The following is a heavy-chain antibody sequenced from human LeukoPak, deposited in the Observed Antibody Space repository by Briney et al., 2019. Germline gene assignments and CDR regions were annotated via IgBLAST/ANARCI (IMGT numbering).Heavy chain of an antibody. CDR3: ARGPLRSYYDFWSGYTDFDY. V-gene: IGHV3-33*01. CDR2: IWYDGSNI. J-gene: IGHJ4*02. D-gene: IGHD3-3*01. CDR1: GFTFSSYG. Sequence: GGSLRLSCAASGFTFSSYGMHWVRQAPGKGLEWVALIWYDGSNIYYADSVKGRFTISRDNSKNTLYLQMKSLRAEDTAVYYCARGPLRSYYDFWSGYTDFDYWGQGTLVTVSS.